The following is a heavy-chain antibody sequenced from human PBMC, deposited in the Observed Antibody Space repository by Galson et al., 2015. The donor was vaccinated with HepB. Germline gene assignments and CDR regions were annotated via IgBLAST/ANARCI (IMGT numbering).Heavy chain of an antibody. V-gene: IGHV3-15*01. CDR1: GFTFSNAW. J-gene: IGHJ3*02. CDR3: TTLLDDYGGNADAFDI. D-gene: IGHD4-23*01. Sequence: SLRLSCAASGFTFSNAWMSWVRQAPGKGLEWVGRIKSKTDGGTTDYAAPVKGRFTISRDDSKNTLYLQMNSLKTEDTAVYYCTTLLDDYGGNADAFDIWGQGTMVTVSS. CDR2: IKSKTDGGTT.